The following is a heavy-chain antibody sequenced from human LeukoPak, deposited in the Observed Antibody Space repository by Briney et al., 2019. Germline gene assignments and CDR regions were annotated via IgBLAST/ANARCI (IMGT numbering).Heavy chain of an antibody. CDR1: GYTFTSYD. J-gene: IGHJ5*02. CDR2: IVPIFGSA. Sequence: ASVKVSCKASGYTFTSYDISWVRQAPGQGLEWMGGIVPIFGSANYAQKFQGRVTITADESTTTAYMELTGLRSEDTAVYYCAKDEGVANRWFDPWGQGTLVTVSS. D-gene: IGHD5-12*01. CDR3: AKDEGVANRWFDP. V-gene: IGHV1-69*13.